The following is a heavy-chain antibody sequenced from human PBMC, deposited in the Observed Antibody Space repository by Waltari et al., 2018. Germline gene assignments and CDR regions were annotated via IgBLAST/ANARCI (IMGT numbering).Heavy chain of an antibody. CDR1: GGPMLDYY. D-gene: IGHD3-9*01. J-gene: IGHJ4*02. CDR3: ARLSAGTIGN. V-gene: IGHV4-59*08. CDR2: VYSSGNT. Sequence: QVQLHESGPGLVKPSETLSLPCTVSGGPMLDYYWTWIRQSPGKGLEWIGYVYSSGNTNYNPTLRSRVTISVDTSKNQFSLKLTSVTAADTAVYYCARLSAGTIGNWGQGTLVTVSS.